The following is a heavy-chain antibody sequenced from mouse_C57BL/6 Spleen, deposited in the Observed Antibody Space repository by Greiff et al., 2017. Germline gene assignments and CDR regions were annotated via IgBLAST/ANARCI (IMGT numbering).Heavy chain of an antibody. CDR1: GYTFTSYW. V-gene: IGHV1-64*01. J-gene: IGHJ2*01. Sequence: QVQLQQPGAELVKPGASVKLSCKASGYTFTSYWMHWVKQRPGQGLEWIGMIHPNSGSTNYNEKFKSKATLTVDKSSSTAYMQLSSLTSEDSAVYYCAIYYYGSSSGHFDYWGQGTTLTVSS. CDR2: IHPNSGST. CDR3: AIYYYGSSSGHFDY. D-gene: IGHD1-1*01.